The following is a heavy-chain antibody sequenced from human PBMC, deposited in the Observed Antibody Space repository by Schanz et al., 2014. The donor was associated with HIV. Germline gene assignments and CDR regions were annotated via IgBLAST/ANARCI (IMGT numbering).Heavy chain of an antibody. CDR2: IWYDGSKK. V-gene: IGHV3-33*01. CDR3: ARNQLETTYYYGLDV. J-gene: IGHJ6*02. Sequence: QVQLVESGGGVVQPGRSLRLSCAASGFTFSSYGMNWVRQAPGKGLEWVAVIWYDGSKKYYADSVKGRFTISRDNSKNTLYLQMNSLRAEDTAVYYCARNQLETTYYYGLDVWGQGTTVTVSS. D-gene: IGHD1-1*01. CDR1: GFTFSSYG.